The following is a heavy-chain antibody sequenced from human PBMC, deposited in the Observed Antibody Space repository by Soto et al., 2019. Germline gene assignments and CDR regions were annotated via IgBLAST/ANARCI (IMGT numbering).Heavy chain of an antibody. CDR1: GFSFRDYS. V-gene: IGHV3-48*02. CDR2: ISSSGATL. J-gene: IGHJ4*02. Sequence: GGSLRLSCAASGFSFRDYSMNWVRQAPGKGLEWVSKISSSGATLYYADSVEGRFNISRDNDGSSLYLQMNSLTDGDTAVYYCARDLYSGSYSELYWGQGTLVTVSS. CDR3: ARDLYSGSYSELY. D-gene: IGHD5-12*01.